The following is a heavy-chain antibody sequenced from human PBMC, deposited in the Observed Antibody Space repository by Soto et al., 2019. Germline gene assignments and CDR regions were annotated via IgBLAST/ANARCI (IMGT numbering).Heavy chain of an antibody. Sequence: SETLSLTCAVFGDSINSGDYYWTWIRQHAGKGLEWIGHIHHSGRTHYNPSLMSRVDISLDTSKNQLSLTLTSVTAADTAVYYCARAPRLTKTVVVITEGAGAFDVWGQGTMVTVSS. V-gene: IGHV4-31*11. CDR1: GDSINSGDYY. J-gene: IGHJ3*01. D-gene: IGHD3-10*01. CDR2: IHHSGRT. CDR3: ARAPRLTKTVVVITEGAGAFDV.